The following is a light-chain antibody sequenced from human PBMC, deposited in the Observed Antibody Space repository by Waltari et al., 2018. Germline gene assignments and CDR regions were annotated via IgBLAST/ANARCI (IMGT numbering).Light chain of an antibody. V-gene: IGLV2-8*01. CDR3: ASFVGTNNFRV. Sequence: QSALTQPPSASGSPGQSVTISCTGTSSDIGSSNFVSWYQHHPGKAPKLIIYEVTQRPSGVPDPFSGSKSGNTASLTVSGLQAEDEADYYCASFVGTNNFRVFGGGTRVTVL. CDR1: SSDIGSSNF. J-gene: IGLJ2*01. CDR2: EVT.